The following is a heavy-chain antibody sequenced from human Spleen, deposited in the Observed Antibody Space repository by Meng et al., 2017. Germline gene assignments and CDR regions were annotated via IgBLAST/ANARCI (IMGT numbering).Heavy chain of an antibody. CDR1: GFTFSGYA. CDR2: ISGSGSST. D-gene: IGHD2-15*01. V-gene: IGHV3-23*01. CDR3: AREILATSATGKLYNYFDP. J-gene: IGHJ5*02. Sequence: GESLKISCTASGFTFSGYAMSWVRQAPGKGLEWVSAISGSGSSTYYADSVRGRFTISRDNAKNSLYLEMKSLRAEDTAVYYCAREILATSATGKLYNYFDPWGQGTLVTVSS.